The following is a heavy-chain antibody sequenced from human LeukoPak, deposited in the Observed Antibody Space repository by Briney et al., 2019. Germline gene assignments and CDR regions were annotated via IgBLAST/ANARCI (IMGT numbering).Heavy chain of an antibody. J-gene: IGHJ4*02. CDR1: GFTFSSYD. Sequence: GRSLTLSCAASGFTFSSYDMHWVRQAPGKGLDWVEVIWYDGSNKYYADSVKGRFTISRDKSNNTLYLQMNRLRAEDTAVYYCATDQAAGADYWGQGTLVTVSS. CDR2: IWYDGSNK. CDR3: ATDQAAGADY. V-gene: IGHV3-33*01. D-gene: IGHD6-13*01.